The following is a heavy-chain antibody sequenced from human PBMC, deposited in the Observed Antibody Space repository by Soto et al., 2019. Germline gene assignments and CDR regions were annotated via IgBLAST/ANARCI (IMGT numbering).Heavy chain of an antibody. V-gene: IGHV3-23*01. J-gene: IGHJ4*02. D-gene: IGHD6-19*01. CDR1: GFSFSNYA. CDR2: ISGSGGST. CDR3: AKDVVSGWFGYYFDF. Sequence: EVQLLESGGGLVQPGGSLRLSCAASGFSFSNYAMSWVRRAPGKGLEWVSSISGSGGSTYSADSVKGRFTISRDNSKNTLYLQMNSLRAEDTAVYYCAKDVVSGWFGYYFDFWGQGTLVTVSS.